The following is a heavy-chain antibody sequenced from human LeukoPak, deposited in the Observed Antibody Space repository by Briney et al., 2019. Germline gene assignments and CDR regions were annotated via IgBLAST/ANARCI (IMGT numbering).Heavy chain of an antibody. CDR1: GFTFTTYW. D-gene: IGHD3-16*01. V-gene: IGHV5-51*01. CDR3: ARLLTSGTNIRDWFDP. CDR2: IYPGDSET. Sequence: GESLMISCEGSGFTFTTYWIGWVRQMPGKGLEWMGIIYPGDSETTYSPSFQGQVTISVDKSISTAYLQWSSLKASDTAIYYCARLLTSGTNIRDWFDPWGQGTLVTVSS. J-gene: IGHJ5*02.